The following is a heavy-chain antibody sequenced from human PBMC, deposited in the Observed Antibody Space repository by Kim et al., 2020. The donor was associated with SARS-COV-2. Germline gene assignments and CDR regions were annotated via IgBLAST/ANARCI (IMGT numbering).Heavy chain of an antibody. J-gene: IGHJ4*02. D-gene: IGHD3-22*01. V-gene: IGHV3-30*03. Sequence: GGSLRLSCAASGFTFSSYGMHWVRQAPGKGLEWVAVISYDGSNKYYADSVKGRFTISRDNSKNTLYLQMNSLRAEDTAVYYCATGHYYDSSGYYYGAYFDYWGQGTLVTVSS. CDR1: GFTFSSYG. CDR2: ISYDGSNK. CDR3: ATGHYYDSSGYYYGAYFDY.